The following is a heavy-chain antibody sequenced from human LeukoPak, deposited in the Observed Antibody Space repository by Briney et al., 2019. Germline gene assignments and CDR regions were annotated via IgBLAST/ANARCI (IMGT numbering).Heavy chain of an antibody. CDR1: GFTFSSYA. J-gene: IGHJ4*02. V-gene: IGHV3-23*01. D-gene: IGHD2-15*01. Sequence: PGGSLRLSCAASGFTFSSYARSWVRQAPGKGLEWVSGISGSDGGTYNADSVKGKYTISRDNCKNTLYLQMNSLRAEDAAVYYCAKGSLSYCSGRCYYFDYWGQGTLVTVSS. CDR2: ISGSDGGT. CDR3: AKGSLSYCSGRCYYFDY.